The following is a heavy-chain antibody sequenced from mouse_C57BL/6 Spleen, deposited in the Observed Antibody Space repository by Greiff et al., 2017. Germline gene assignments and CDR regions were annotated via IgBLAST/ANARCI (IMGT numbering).Heavy chain of an antibody. J-gene: IGHJ4*01. V-gene: IGHV1-20*01. CDR2: INPYNGDT. CDR1: GYSFTGYF. D-gene: IGHD1-1*01. Sequence: VQLQQSGPELVKPGDSVKISCKASGYSFTGYFMNWVMQSHGKSLEWIGRINPYNGDTFYNQKFKGKATLTVDKSSSTAHMELRSLTSEDSAVYYCARIYYGSRSPYYAMDYWGQGTSVTVSS. CDR3: ARIYYGSRSPYYAMDY.